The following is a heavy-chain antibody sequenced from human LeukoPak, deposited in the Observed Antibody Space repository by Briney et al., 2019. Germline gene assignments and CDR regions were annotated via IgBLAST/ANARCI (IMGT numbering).Heavy chain of an antibody. V-gene: IGHV3-23*01. CDR1: GFTFSSYA. D-gene: IGHD3-22*01. J-gene: IGHJ4*02. Sequence: GGSLRLSCVASGFTFSSYAMSWVRQAPGKGLEWVSAISGSGGSTYYADSVKGRFTISRDNSKNTLYLQMNSLRAEDTAVYYCAKGGTYYYDSSGYYSYWGQGTLVTVSS. CDR2: ISGSGGST. CDR3: AKGGTYYYDSSGYYSY.